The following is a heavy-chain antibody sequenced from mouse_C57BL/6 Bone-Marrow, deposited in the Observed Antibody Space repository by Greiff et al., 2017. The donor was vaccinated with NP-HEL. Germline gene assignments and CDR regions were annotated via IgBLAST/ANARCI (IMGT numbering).Heavy chain of an antibody. D-gene: IGHD1-1*01. CDR3: AREGIYYYGSSYHPDY. CDR1: GYTFTSYW. J-gene: IGHJ4*01. Sequence: QVQLQQPGAELVMPGASVKLSCKASGYTFTSYWMHWVKQRPGQGLEWIGEIDPSDSYTNYNQKFKGKSTLTVDKSSSTAYMQLSSLTSEDSAVYYCAREGIYYYGSSYHPDYGGQGTSVTVTA. CDR2: IDPSDSYT. V-gene: IGHV1-69*01.